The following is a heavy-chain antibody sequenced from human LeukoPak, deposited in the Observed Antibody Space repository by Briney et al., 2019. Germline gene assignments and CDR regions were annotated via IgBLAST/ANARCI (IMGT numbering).Heavy chain of an antibody. V-gene: IGHV3-9*03. D-gene: IGHD3-22*01. J-gene: IGHJ4*02. Sequence: PGGSLRLSCAASGFTFDDYAMHWVRQAPGRGLEWVSSINWNSGSIGYADSVKGRFTISRDNAKNSLYLQMNSLRAEDMALYYCARRGDYDSIGYYYFDYWGQGTLVTVSS. CDR3: ARRGDYDSIGYYYFDY. CDR1: GFTFDDYA. CDR2: INWNSGSI.